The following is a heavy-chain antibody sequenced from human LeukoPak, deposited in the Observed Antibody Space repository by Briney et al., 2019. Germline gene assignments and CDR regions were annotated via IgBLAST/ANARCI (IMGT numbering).Heavy chain of an antibody. Sequence: GGSLRLSCAASGFTFSSYSMNWVRQAPGKGLEWVSSISSSSSYIYYADSVKGRFTISRDNAKNSLYLQTNSLRAEDTAVYYCARVGAQTSGYWGQGTLVTVSS. CDR3: ARVGAQTSGY. D-gene: IGHD1-26*01. V-gene: IGHV3-21*01. CDR2: ISSSSSYI. CDR1: GFTFSSYS. J-gene: IGHJ4*02.